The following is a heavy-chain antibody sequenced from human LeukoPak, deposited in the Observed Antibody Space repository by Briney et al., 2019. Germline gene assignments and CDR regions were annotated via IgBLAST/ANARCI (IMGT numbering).Heavy chain of an antibody. D-gene: IGHD2/OR15-2a*01. J-gene: IGHJ4*02. CDR1: AYTFTDYY. CDR2: FHPSSGGA. Sequence: ASVKVSCKAPAYTFTDYYVHWVRQAPGQGLEWMGWFHPSSGGAGYAQKFQGRVIMTSDTSISTAYMQLTRLRSDDTAVYYWAIKRIRGNPFDYWGQGTLVTVSS. CDR3: AIKRIRGNPFDY. V-gene: IGHV1-2*02.